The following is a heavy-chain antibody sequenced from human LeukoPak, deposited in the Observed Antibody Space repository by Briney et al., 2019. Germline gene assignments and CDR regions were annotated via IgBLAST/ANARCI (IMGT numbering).Heavy chain of an antibody. CDR1: GFTFSSYA. CDR2: ISYDGSNK. V-gene: IGHV3-30-3*01. J-gene: IGHJ6*02. CDR3: ARVPGAVTTRIFYYYYYYGMDV. D-gene: IGHD4-17*01. Sequence: GRSLRLSCAASGFTFSSYAMHWVRQAPGKGLEWVAVISYDGSNKYYADSVKGRFTISRDNSKNTLYLQMDSLRAEDTAVYYCARVPGAVTTRIFYYYYYYGMDVWGQGTTVTVSS.